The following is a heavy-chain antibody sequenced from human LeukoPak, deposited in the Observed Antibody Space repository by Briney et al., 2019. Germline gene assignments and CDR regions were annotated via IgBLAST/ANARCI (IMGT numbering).Heavy chain of an antibody. J-gene: IGHJ5*02. CDR2: INHSGST. CDR1: GGSFSNYY. Sequence: SETLSLTCAVSGGSFSNYYWSWIRQPPGKGLEWVGEINHSGSTNYNPSLKSRVAISVDTSKNQFSLKMSSVTAADTAVYFCARRRDHLTVIRGAPIARLFDPWGQGTLVTVSS. CDR3: ARRRDHLTVIRGAPIARLFDP. V-gene: IGHV4-34*01. D-gene: IGHD3-10*01.